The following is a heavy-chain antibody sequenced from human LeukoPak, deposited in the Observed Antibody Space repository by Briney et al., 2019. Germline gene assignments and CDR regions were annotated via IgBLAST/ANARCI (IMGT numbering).Heavy chain of an antibody. J-gene: IGHJ4*02. CDR3: AKGTMIVVNYYFDY. CDR1: GFTFSSYA. V-gene: IGHV3-23*01. Sequence: GGSLRLSCAASGFTFSSYAMTWVRQAPGKGLEWVSAISGSGGSTYYADSVKGRFTISRDNSKNTLYLQMNSLRAEDTAVYYCAKGTMIVVNYYFDYWGQGTLVTVSS. D-gene: IGHD3-22*01. CDR2: ISGSGGST.